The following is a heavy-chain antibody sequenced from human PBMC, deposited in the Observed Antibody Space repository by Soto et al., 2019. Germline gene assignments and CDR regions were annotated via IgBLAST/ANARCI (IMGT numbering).Heavy chain of an antibody. CDR2: ISYDGSNK. J-gene: IGHJ3*02. CDR3: ARVGPYDFWSGHRPHYRAFDI. V-gene: IGHV3-30-3*01. D-gene: IGHD3-3*01. Sequence: PGVSLRLSCAASGFTFSSYAMHWVRQAPGKGLEWVAVISYDGSNKYYADSVKGRFTISRDNSKNTLYLQMNSLRAEDTAVYYCARVGPYDFWSGHRPHYRAFDIWGQGTMVTVSS. CDR1: GFTFSSYA.